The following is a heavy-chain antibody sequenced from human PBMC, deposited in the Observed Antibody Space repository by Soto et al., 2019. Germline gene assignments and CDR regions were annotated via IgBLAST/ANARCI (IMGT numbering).Heavy chain of an antibody. D-gene: IGHD4-17*01. Sequence: QVQLQESGPGLVKPSETLSLTCAVSGGSFSSYYWSWIRQPPGEGLEWIGSIYYSGSTNYNPSLTSRFTISLDTSKSLFSLTLSSLTSADTAVYFCARAYYGDYPYFDYWGQGALVTVSS. CDR1: GGSFSSYY. V-gene: IGHV4-59*01. CDR2: IYYSGST. CDR3: ARAYYGDYPYFDY. J-gene: IGHJ4*02.